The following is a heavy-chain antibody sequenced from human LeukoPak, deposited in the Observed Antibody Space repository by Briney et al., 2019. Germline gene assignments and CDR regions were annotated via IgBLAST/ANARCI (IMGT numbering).Heavy chain of an antibody. Sequence: VASVKVSCKASGYTFPGYYMHWVRQAPGQGLEWMGWIDPNSGGTSYAQKFQGRVTMTRDTSISTAYMELSRLRSDDTAVYYCARAKLAVAASPFDPWGQGTLVTVSS. V-gene: IGHV1-2*02. J-gene: IGHJ5*02. CDR3: ARAKLAVAASPFDP. CDR2: IDPNSGGT. D-gene: IGHD6-19*01. CDR1: GYTFPGYY.